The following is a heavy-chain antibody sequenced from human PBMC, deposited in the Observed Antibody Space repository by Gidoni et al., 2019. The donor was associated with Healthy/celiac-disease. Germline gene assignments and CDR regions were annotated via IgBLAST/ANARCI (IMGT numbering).Heavy chain of an antibody. Sequence: QVQLQQWGAGLLKPSETLSLTCAVYGGSFSGYYWRWIRQPPGKGLGWIGEINHSGSTNYNPSLKSRVTISVDTSKIQFSLKLGSVTAAETAVYYCARFHVGGRGSSGYDYKPINDDSWFDPWGQGTLVTVSS. CDR2: INHSGST. V-gene: IGHV4-34*01. CDR1: GGSFSGYY. J-gene: IGHJ5*02. CDR3: ARFHVGGRGSSGYDYKPINDDSWFDP. D-gene: IGHD5-12*01.